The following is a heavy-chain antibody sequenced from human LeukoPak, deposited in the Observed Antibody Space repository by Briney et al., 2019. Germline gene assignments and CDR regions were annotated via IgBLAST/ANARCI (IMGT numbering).Heavy chain of an antibody. J-gene: IGHJ5*02. V-gene: IGHV4-34*01. Sequence: SETLSLTCAVYGGSFSGYYWSWIRQPPGKGLEWIGEINHSGSTNYNPSLKSRVTLSVDTSNNQFSLKLSSVTAADTAVYYCARGGCSGGSCYLGWFDPWGQGTLVTVSS. CDR3: ARGGCSGGSCYLGWFDP. D-gene: IGHD2-15*01. CDR2: INHSGST. CDR1: GGSFSGYY.